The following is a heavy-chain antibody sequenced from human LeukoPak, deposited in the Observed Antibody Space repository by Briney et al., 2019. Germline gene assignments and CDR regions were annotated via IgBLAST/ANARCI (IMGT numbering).Heavy chain of an antibody. V-gene: IGHV3-7*01. J-gene: IGHJ5*02. CDR3: ARDAEVGTLFGVLSRYNWFDP. CDR2: IKQDGSEK. Sequence: GGSLRLSCAASGFSFSYYWMSWVRQAPGKGLEWVANIKQDGSEKYYVDSVKGRFTISRDNAKKSLYLQMNSLRAEETAIYYCARDAEVGTLFGVLSRYNWFDPWGQGTLVTVSS. D-gene: IGHD3-3*01. CDR1: GFSFSYYW.